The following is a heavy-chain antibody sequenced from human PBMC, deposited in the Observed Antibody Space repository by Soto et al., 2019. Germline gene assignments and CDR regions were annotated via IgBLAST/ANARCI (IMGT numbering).Heavy chain of an antibody. J-gene: IGHJ4*02. D-gene: IGHD6-19*01. CDR2: IYSGGST. CDR3: ARDKHISSGFAFDY. Sequence: GGSLRLSCAASGFTVSSNYMSWVRQAPGKGLEWVSVIYSGGSTYYADSVKGRFTISRDNSKNTLYLQMNSLRAEDTAVYYCARDKHISSGFAFDYWGQGTLVTVSS. V-gene: IGHV3-53*01. CDR1: GFTVSSNY.